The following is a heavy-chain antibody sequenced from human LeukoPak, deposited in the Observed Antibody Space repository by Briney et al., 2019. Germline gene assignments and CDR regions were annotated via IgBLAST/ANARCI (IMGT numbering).Heavy chain of an antibody. Sequence: GGSPRLSCAASGFTFSSYWMHWVRQAPGKGLVWVSGINTDGSYTSYADSVKGRFTISRDNAKNTLYLQMNSLRVEDTAVYYCYGANAEHWGQGTLVTVSS. J-gene: IGHJ1*01. V-gene: IGHV3-74*01. CDR3: YGANAEH. CDR2: INTDGSYT. D-gene: IGHD4-23*01. CDR1: GFTFSSYW.